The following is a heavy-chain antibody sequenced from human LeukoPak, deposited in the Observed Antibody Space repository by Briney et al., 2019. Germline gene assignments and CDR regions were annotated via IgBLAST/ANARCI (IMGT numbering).Heavy chain of an antibody. CDR1: GGPISSYY. CDR3: ARATTPGHLDY. J-gene: IGHJ4*02. D-gene: IGHD1-26*01. V-gene: IGHV4-4*07. CDR2: IYTSGST. Sequence: SETLSLTRTVSGGPISSYYWSWSRRPAGRGWEWIGRIYTSGSTNYNPSLKSRVTMSVDTSKNQFSLKLSSVTAADTAVYYCARATTPGHLDYWGQGTLVTVSS.